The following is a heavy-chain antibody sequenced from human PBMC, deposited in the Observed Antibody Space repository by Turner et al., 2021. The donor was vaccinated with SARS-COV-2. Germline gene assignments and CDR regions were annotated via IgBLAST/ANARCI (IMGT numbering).Heavy chain of an antibody. CDR3: AKGFGDYVDY. CDR2: ISYDGNNK. Sequence: QVQLVESGGGVLQSGRSLQLSCAASGFTFSSYGMHWVRQAPGKGLEWVAVISYDGNNKFYADSVKGRFTISRGNSKNTLYLQMNSLRAEDTAVYYCAKGFGDYVDYWGQGTLVTVSS. D-gene: IGHD3-16*01. V-gene: IGHV3-30*18. J-gene: IGHJ4*02. CDR1: GFTFSSYG.